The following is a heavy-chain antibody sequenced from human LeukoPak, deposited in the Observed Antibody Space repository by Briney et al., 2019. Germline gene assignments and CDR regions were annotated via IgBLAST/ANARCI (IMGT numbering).Heavy chain of an antibody. CDR2: IYSGGTT. CDR1: GVSVTTNY. D-gene: IGHD3-3*02. CDR3: VSGLWAFGYDY. Sequence: QAGGSLRLSCAVSGVSVTTNYMTWVRQAPGKGLEWVSVIHSGDTRYIYSGGTTNYEDCVHGRFTISRDDSKNMVYLQMSSLRTDDTAVYYCVSGLWAFGYDYWGQGILVTVSS. V-gene: IGHV3-66*02. J-gene: IGHJ4*02.